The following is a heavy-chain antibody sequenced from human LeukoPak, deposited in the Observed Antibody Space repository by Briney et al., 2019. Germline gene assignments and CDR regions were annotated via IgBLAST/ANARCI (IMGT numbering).Heavy chain of an antibody. CDR3: ARAPMAPLSDFDY. CDR2: INSDGSST. Sequence: YPGGSLRLSCAASGFTFSNYWMHWVRQAPGKGLVWVSHINSDGSSTGYADSVKGRFTISRDNAKNTLDLQMNSLRAEDTAVYYCARAPMAPLSDFDYWGQGTLVTVSS. J-gene: IGHJ4*02. D-gene: IGHD2-8*01. V-gene: IGHV3-74*01. CDR1: GFTFSNYW.